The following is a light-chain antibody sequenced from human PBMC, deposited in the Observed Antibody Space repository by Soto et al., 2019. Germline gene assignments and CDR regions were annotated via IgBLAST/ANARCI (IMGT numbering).Light chain of an antibody. CDR3: MQATPGQEYT. Sequence: DVVVTQSPLSLPVTLGQPASISCRSSQSLVYSDGNTYLNWFQQRPGQSPRRLIYKVSNRDSGVPDRFCGSDSGTDFTLKISRVEAEDVGIYYCMQATPGQEYTFGQGTKLEIK. CDR2: KVS. J-gene: IGKJ2*01. V-gene: IGKV2-30*01. CDR1: QSLVYSDGNTY.